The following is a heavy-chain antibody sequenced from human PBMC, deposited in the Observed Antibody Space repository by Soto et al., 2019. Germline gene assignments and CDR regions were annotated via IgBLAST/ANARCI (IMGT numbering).Heavy chain of an antibody. CDR1: GYTFTSYG. CDR3: ARDLIVVVPAATVPLDY. Sequence: ASVKVSCKASGYTFTSYGISCVRQAPGQGLEWMGWISAYNGNTNYAQKLQGRVTMTTDTSTSTAYMELRSLRSDDTAVYYCARDLIVVVPAATVPLDYWGQGTLVTVSS. V-gene: IGHV1-18*01. CDR2: ISAYNGNT. D-gene: IGHD2-2*01. J-gene: IGHJ4*02.